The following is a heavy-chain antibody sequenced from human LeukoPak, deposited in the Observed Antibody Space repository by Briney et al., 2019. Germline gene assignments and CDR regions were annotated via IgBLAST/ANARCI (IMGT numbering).Heavy chain of an antibody. CDR1: GFTFSGYA. CDR3: AKGNYDFWSAYDY. CDR2: IVNSGGST. V-gene: IGHV3-23*01. J-gene: IGHJ4*02. Sequence: GGSLRLSCAASGFTFSGYAMSWVRQAPGKGLEWVSAIVNSGGSTYYADSVKGWFTISRDNSQNTLYLQMNSLRAEDTAVYYCAKGNYDFWSAYDYWGQGTLVTVSS. D-gene: IGHD3-3*01.